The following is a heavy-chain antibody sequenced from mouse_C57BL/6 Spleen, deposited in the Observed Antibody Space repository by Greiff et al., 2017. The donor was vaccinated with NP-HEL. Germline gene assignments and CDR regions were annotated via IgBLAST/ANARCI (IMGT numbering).Heavy chain of an antibody. V-gene: IGHV1-55*01. D-gene: IGHD2-4*01. CDR1: GYTFTSYW. J-gene: IGHJ4*01. CDR3: AREGYDYDEGYYAMDY. CDR2: IYPGSGST. Sequence: QVQLQQPGAELVKPGASVKMSCKASGYTFTSYWITWVKQRPGQGLEWIGDIYPGSGSTNYNEKFKSKATLTVATSSSTAYMQLSSLTSEDSAVYYCAREGYDYDEGYYAMDYWGQGTSVTVSS.